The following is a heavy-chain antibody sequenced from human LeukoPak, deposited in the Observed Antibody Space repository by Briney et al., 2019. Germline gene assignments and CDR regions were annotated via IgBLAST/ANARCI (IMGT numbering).Heavy chain of an antibody. CDR3: ARDYCSSTSCLFDY. D-gene: IGHD2-2*01. J-gene: IGHJ4*02. Sequence: ASVKVSCKASGYTFTDYHIHWVRQAPGQGLEWMGLINPNSGDTNYAQKFQGRVTMTRDTSISTAYMELSRLRSDDTAVYYCARDYCSSTSCLFDYWGQGTLVTVSS. CDR2: INPNSGDT. CDR1: GYTFTDYH. V-gene: IGHV1-2*06.